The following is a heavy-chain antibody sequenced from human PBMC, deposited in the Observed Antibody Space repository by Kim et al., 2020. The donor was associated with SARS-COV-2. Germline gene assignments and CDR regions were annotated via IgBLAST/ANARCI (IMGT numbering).Heavy chain of an antibody. CDR1: GFTFSSYW. V-gene: IGHV3-7*03. CDR2: IKQDGSEK. J-gene: IGHJ2*01. D-gene: IGHD3-22*01. CDR3: ARVVVGYYYDSSGYSYYWYFDL. Sequence: GGSLRLSCAASGFTFSSYWMSWVRQAPGKGLEWVANIKQDGSEKYYVDSVKGRFTISRDNAKNSLYLQKNSLRAEDTAVYYCARVVVGYYYDSSGYSYYWYFDLWGRGTLVTVSS.